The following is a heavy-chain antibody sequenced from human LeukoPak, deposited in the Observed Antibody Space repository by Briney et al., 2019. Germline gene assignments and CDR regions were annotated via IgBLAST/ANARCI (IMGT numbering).Heavy chain of an antibody. V-gene: IGHV3-53*01. J-gene: IGHJ4*02. CDR1: GFTVSSNY. Sequence: PGGSLRLSCAASGFTVSSNYMTWVRQAPGKGLEWVSLIYSATSAYYADSVKGRFTISRDNSKNSLFLQMNSLRAEDTAVYYCVRRAGVNWGQGTLVTVSS. CDR2: IYSATSA. CDR3: VRRAGVN.